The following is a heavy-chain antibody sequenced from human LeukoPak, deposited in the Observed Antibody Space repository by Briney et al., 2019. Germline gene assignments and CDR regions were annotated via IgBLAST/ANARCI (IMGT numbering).Heavy chain of an antibody. Sequence: SETLSLTCTVSGGSISSYYWSWIRQPPGKGLEWIGYIYYSGSTNYNPSLKSRVTISVDTSKNQFSLKLSSVTAADTAVYYCARGDSTFDYWGQGTLVTVSS. V-gene: IGHV4-59*01. CDR3: ARGDSTFDY. CDR1: GGSISSYY. J-gene: IGHJ4*02. CDR2: IYYSGST. D-gene: IGHD5/OR15-5a*01.